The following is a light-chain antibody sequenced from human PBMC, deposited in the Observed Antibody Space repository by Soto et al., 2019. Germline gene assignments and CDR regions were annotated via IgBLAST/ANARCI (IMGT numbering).Light chain of an antibody. CDR1: QSISIW. V-gene: IGKV1-5*03. J-gene: IGKJ1*01. Sequence: DIQMTQSPSTLSASVGDRVTITCRASQSISIWLAWYQQKPGKAPKLLIYKASSFESGVPSRFSGSGSGTEFTLTISSLQPDDFATYYCQQYNSYSRPFGQGTKVEIK. CDR2: KAS. CDR3: QQYNSYSRP.